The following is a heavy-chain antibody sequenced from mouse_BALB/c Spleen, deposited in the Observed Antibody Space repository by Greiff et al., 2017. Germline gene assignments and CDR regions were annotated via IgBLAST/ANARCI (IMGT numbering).Heavy chain of an antibody. CDR2: ISTYYGDA. J-gene: IGHJ1*01. D-gene: IGHD1-2*01. Sequence: VKLMESGAELVRPGVSVKISCKGSGYTFTDYAMHWVKQSHAKSLEWIGVISTYYGDASYNQKFKGKATMTVDKSSSTAYMELARLTSEDSAIYYCARRGTTATYFDVWGAGTTVTVSS. V-gene: IGHV1S137*01. CDR1: GYTFTDYA. CDR3: ARRGTTATYFDV.